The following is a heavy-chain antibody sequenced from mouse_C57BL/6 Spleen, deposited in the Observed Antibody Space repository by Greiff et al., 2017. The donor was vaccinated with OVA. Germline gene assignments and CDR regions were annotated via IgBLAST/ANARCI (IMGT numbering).Heavy chain of an antibody. CDR3: ARRGYYGSSYDDFDY. J-gene: IGHJ2*01. CDR1: GYTFTSYW. Sequence: VQLQQPGAELVKPGASVKLSCKASGYTFTSYWMHWVKQRPGQGLEWIGMIHPNSGSTNYNEKFKSKATLTVDKSSSTAYMQLSSLTSEDSAVYYCARRGYYGSSYDDFDYWGQGTTLTVSS. D-gene: IGHD1-1*01. V-gene: IGHV1-64*01. CDR2: IHPNSGST.